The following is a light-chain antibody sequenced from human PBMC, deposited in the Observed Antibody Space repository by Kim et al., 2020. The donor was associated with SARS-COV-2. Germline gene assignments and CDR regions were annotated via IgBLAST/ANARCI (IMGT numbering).Light chain of an antibody. CDR3: QQTYNNPYT. Sequence: DIQMTQSPSSLSASVGDRVAIACRASQTIHGYLNWYQQKSGQTPTLLIYVTSTLQTGVPSRFSGNGSATDFSLTINSLQPEDFATYYCQQTYNNPYTFGQGTKVEI. V-gene: IGKV1-39*01. CDR2: VTS. CDR1: QTIHGY. J-gene: IGKJ2*01.